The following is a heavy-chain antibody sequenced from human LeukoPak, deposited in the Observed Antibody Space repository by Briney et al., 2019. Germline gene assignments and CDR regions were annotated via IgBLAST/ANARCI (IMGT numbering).Heavy chain of an antibody. V-gene: IGHV4-59*08. Sequence: SETLSLTCTVSGGSISGYYWSWIRQPPGKQLEWIGYIYYSGGTNYNSSLKSRVTISVDTSKNQFSLKLSSVTAADTAVYYCARTGDGYTDFDYWGQGTLVTVSS. J-gene: IGHJ4*02. CDR1: GGSISGYY. D-gene: IGHD5-12*01. CDR2: IYYSGGT. CDR3: ARTGDGYTDFDY.